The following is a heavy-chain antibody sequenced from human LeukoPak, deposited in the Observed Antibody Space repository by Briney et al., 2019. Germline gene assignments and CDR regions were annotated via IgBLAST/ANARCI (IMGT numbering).Heavy chain of an antibody. Sequence: PSETLSLTCTVSGASISSNTYYWSWIRQPAGKGLEWIGRIYTSGSTNYNPSLKSRVTMSVDTSKNQFSLKLSSVTAADTAVYYCARDYYDFWSGSPYNWFDPWGQGTLVTVSS. CDR1: GASISSNTYY. V-gene: IGHV4-61*02. J-gene: IGHJ5*02. CDR3: ARDYYDFWSGSPYNWFDP. D-gene: IGHD3-3*01. CDR2: IYTSGST.